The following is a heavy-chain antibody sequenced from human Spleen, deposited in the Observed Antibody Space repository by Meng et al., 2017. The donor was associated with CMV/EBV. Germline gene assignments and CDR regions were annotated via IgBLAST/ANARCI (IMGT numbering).Heavy chain of an antibody. CDR2: IIPIFGTA. CDR3: ARDPRQRFLEWLPYGMDV. CDR1: GGTFSSYA. V-gene: IGHV1-69*05. D-gene: IGHD3-3*01. Sequence: SVKVSCKASGGTFSSYAIIWVRQAPGQGLEWMGEIIPIFGTANYAQKFQGRVTITTDESTSTAYMELSSLRSEDTAVYYCARDPRQRFLEWLPYGMDVWGQGTTVTVS. J-gene: IGHJ6*02.